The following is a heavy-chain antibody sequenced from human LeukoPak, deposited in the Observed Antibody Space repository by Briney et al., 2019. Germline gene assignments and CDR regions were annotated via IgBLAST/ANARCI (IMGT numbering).Heavy chain of an antibody. CDR1: GFTVSGNY. V-gene: IGHV3-66*04. J-gene: IGHJ4*02. CDR2: IYTGGTT. Sequence: GGSLRLSCAASGFTVSGNYMSWVRQAPGKGLEWVSVIYTGGTTYYADSVKGRFTISRDNSKNTLSLQMNGLRAEDTALYYCAKLTTWNTHYPIDYWGQGTLVTVSS. CDR3: AKLTTWNTHYPIDY. D-gene: IGHD4-17*01.